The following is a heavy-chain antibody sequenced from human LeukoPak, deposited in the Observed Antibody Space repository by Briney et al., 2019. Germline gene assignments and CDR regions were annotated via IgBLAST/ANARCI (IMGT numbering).Heavy chain of an antibody. CDR2: ISYDGSNK. D-gene: IGHD3-22*01. CDR3: AKARRVGSSGSTYYFDY. J-gene: IGHJ4*02. Sequence: QPGRSLRLSCAASGFTFSSYGMHWVRQAPGKGLEGVAVISYDGSNKYYADSVQGRFTISRDNSKNTLYLQMNSLRAEDTAVYYCAKARRVGSSGSTYYFDYWGQGTLVTVSS. CDR1: GFTFSSYG. V-gene: IGHV3-30*18.